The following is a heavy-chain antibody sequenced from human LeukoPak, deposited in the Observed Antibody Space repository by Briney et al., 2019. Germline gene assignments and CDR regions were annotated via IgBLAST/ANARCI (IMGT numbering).Heavy chain of an antibody. D-gene: IGHD3-22*01. Sequence: ASVTVSCKASGYTFTSYYMHWVRQAPGQGLEWMGIINPSGGSTSYAQKFQGRVTMTRDMSTSTVYMELSSLRSEDTAVYYCARDVLPPLNYYDSSGYPHYWGQGTLVTVSS. CDR1: GYTFTSYY. CDR3: ARDVLPPLNYYDSSGYPHY. CDR2: INPSGGST. J-gene: IGHJ4*02. V-gene: IGHV1-46*01.